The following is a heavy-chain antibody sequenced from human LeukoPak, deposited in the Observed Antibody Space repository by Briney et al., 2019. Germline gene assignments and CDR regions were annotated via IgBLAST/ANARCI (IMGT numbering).Heavy chain of an antibody. CDR1: GFTFGDYA. CDR2: IRSKAYGGTT. CDR3: TRVGSITIFGVVNTGPDY. J-gene: IGHJ4*02. D-gene: IGHD3-3*01. V-gene: IGHV3-49*04. Sequence: PGRSLRLSCTASGFTFGDYAMSWVRQAPGKRLEWVGFIRSKAYGGTTEYAASVKGRFTISRDDSKSIAYLQMNSLKTEDTAVYYCTRVGSITIFGVVNTGPDYWGQGTLFTVSS.